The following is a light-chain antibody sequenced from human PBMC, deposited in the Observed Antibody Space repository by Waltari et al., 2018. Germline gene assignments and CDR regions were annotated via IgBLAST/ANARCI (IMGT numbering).Light chain of an antibody. Sequence: QLMLTQSPSASASLGPSAKLTCTLTGGPSTYSIPCHQQQPQKGPRYLMKVNSDGSHIKGDGIPDRFSGSSSGAERYLSISNLQSEDEADYYCQTGGFGIWVFGGGTKLAVL. CDR1: GGPSTYS. V-gene: IGLV4-69*01. CDR3: QTGGFGIWV. J-gene: IGLJ3*02. CDR2: VNSDGSH.